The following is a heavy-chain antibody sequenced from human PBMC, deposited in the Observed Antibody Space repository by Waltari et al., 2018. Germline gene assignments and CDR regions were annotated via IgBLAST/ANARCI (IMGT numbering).Heavy chain of an antibody. V-gene: IGHV3-53*02. CDR3: ARRHSVPRYCSGGSCYSDAFDI. CDR1: GFTVSSNY. Sequence: EVQLVETGGGLIQPGGSLRLSCAASGFTVSSNYMSWVRQAPGSGLEWFSVIYSGGSTYYADSVKGRFTISRDSSKNTLYLQMNSLRAEDTAVYYCARRHSVPRYCSGGSCYSDAFDIWGQGTMVTVSS. CDR2: IYSGGST. D-gene: IGHD2-15*01. J-gene: IGHJ3*02.